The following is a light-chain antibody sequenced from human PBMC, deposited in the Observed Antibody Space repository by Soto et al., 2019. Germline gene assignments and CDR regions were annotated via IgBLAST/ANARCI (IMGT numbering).Light chain of an antibody. CDR2: AAA. J-gene: IGKJ2*01. CDR1: QSVSSTY. Sequence: EIVLTQSPGTLSLSPGDRATLSCRASQSVSSTYFAWYQRRPGQTLRLLIYAAAKRATGIPDRFSGSGSGTDFTLTISRLEPDDFAVYFCQQYRSTPPTFGQGTKLEIK. V-gene: IGKV3-20*01. CDR3: QQYRSTPPT.